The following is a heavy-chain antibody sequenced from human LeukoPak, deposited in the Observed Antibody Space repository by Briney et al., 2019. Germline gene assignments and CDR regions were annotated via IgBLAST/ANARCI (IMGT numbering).Heavy chain of an antibody. CDR3: ARYHCSSTSCSLYYYYGMDV. J-gene: IGHJ6*02. Sequence: ASVKVSCKASGYTFTSYDINWVRQATGQGLEWMGWMNPNSGNTGYAQKFQGRVTMTRNTSISTAYMELSSLRSEDTAVYYCARYHCSSTSCSLYYYYGMDVWGQGTTVTVSS. D-gene: IGHD2-2*01. V-gene: IGHV1-8*01. CDR2: MNPNSGNT. CDR1: GYTFTSYD.